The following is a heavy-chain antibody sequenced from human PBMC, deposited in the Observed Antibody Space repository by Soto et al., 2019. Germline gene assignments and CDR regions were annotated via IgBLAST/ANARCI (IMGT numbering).Heavy chain of an antibody. D-gene: IGHD2-15*01. CDR2: TWYDGSNS. CDR1: GFTFSTYG. CDR3: ARDCSGGSCYYLDN. V-gene: IGHV3-33*01. Sequence: QVHLVESGGGAVQPGRSLRLSCAASGFTFSTYGMHWVRQAPGKGLEWVAVTWYDGSNSLYADSVKGRFTISRDNSKRTLYLQMDRLRVEDTAVYYCARDCSGGSCYYLDNWGQGTLVTVSS. J-gene: IGHJ4*02.